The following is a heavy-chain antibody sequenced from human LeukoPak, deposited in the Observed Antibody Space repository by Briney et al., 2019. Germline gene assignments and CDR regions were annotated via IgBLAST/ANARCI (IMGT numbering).Heavy chain of an antibody. V-gene: IGHV4-34*01. CDR3: ARRTYSGSYPYFDY. Sequence: PSESLSLTCAVYGGSFSGYYWSWTRQPPGKGLEWIGEINHSGSTNYNPSLKSRVTISVDTSKNQFSLKLSSVTAADTAVYYCARRTYSGSYPYFDYWGQGTLVTVSS. CDR1: GGSFSGYY. CDR2: INHSGST. J-gene: IGHJ4*02. D-gene: IGHD1-26*01.